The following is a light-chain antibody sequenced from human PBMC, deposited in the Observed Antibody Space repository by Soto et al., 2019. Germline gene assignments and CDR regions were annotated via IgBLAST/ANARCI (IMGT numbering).Light chain of an antibody. Sequence: DLQMTQSPSSLSASVGDRVTITCRASQSISSYLSWYQQRPGKAPNLLIYAASSWQSGVPSRFSGSGSGTDFTLTISSLQPEDFATYYCQQSYSTPVTFGGGTKVEIK. CDR1: QSISSY. J-gene: IGKJ4*01. V-gene: IGKV1-39*01. CDR3: QQSYSTPVT. CDR2: AAS.